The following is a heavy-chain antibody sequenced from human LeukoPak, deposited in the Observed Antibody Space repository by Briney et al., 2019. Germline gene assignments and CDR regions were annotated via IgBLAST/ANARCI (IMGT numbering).Heavy chain of an antibody. CDR3: ATVGEFLTGFNRGIKLGSNWFDP. Sequence: ASVKVSCKVSGYTLTELSMHWVRQAPGKGLEWMGGFDPEDGETIYAQKSQGRVTMTEDTSTDTAYMELSSLRSEDTAVYYCATVGEFLTGFNRGIKLGSNWFDPWGQGTLVTVSS. CDR1: GYTLTELS. D-gene: IGHD3-16*01. CDR2: FDPEDGET. J-gene: IGHJ5*02. V-gene: IGHV1-24*01.